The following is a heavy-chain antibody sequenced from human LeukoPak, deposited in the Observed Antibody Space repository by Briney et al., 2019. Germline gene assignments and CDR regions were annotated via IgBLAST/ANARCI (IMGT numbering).Heavy chain of an antibody. J-gene: IGHJ3*02. CDR2: INPNSGGT. V-gene: IGHV1-2*02. D-gene: IGHD3-22*01. CDR3: ARKPYYYDSSGYFLDAFDI. Sequence: ASVKVSCKASGYTFTGYNMHWVRQAPGQGLEWMVWINPNSGGTNYAQKFQGRVTRTRDTSISTAYMELSRLRSDDTAVYYCARKPYYYDSSGYFLDAFDIWGQGTMVTVSS. CDR1: GYTFTGYN.